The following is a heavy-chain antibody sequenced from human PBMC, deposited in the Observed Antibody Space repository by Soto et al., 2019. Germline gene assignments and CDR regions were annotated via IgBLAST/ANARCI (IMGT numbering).Heavy chain of an antibody. CDR3: ARLNSNYKYYYYGMNV. D-gene: IGHD4-4*01. J-gene: IGHJ6*02. CDR2: IYYSGST. V-gene: IGHV4-39*01. Sequence: PSETLSLTCTVSGGCIRSSSYYWGWIRQPPGKGLEWIGSIYYSGSTYYNPSLKSRVTISVDTSKNQFSLKLSSVTAADTAVYYCARLNSNYKYYYYGMNVWGQGTTVTVSS. CDR1: GGCIRSSSYY.